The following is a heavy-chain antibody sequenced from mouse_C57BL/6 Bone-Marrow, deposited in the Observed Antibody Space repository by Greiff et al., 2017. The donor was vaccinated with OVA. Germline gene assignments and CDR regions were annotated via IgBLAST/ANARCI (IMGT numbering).Heavy chain of an antibody. Sequence: VQLQQSGPGLVQPSQSLSITCTVSGFSLTSYGVHWVRQSPGKGLEWLGVIWSGGSTDYNAAFISRLSISKDNSKSQVFFKMNSLQADDTAIYYSARNSYDSNWDYAMDYWGQGTSVTVSS. V-gene: IGHV2-2*01. CDR1: GFSLTSYG. D-gene: IGHD2-5*01. J-gene: IGHJ4*01. CDR2: IWSGGST. CDR3: ARNSYDSNWDYAMDY.